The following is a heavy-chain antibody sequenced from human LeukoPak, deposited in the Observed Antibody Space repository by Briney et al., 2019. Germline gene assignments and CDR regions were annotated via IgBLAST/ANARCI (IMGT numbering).Heavy chain of an antibody. Sequence: GGSLRLSCAASGFTFSSHWMYWVRQAPGKGLVWVSRINGDGSSIAYADSVKGRFAISRDNTKNTLYLQMNSLRAEDTAVYYCARDLNWGASDYWGQGTLVTVSS. V-gene: IGHV3-74*01. CDR1: GFTFSSHW. D-gene: IGHD7-27*01. CDR2: INGDGSSI. CDR3: ARDLNWGASDY. J-gene: IGHJ4*02.